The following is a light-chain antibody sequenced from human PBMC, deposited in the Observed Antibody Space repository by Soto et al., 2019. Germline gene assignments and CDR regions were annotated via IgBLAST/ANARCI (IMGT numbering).Light chain of an antibody. J-gene: IGKJ1*01. CDR1: QSISSW. Sequence: DIQMTQSPSTLSASVGDRGTSAFRASQSISSWLAWYQQKPGKAPKLLIYKASTLKSGVPSRFSGSGSGTEFTPTISSLQPDDFATYYCQHYNSYSEAFGQGTKVDIK. CDR2: KAS. CDR3: QHYNSYSEA. V-gene: IGKV1-5*03.